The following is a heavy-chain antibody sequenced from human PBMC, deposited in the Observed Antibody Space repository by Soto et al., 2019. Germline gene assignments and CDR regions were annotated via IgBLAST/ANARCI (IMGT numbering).Heavy chain of an antibody. V-gene: IGHV1-18*01. CDR1: GYAFTTYG. D-gene: IGHD3-10*01. CDR2: IRAHNGNT. Sequence: QVHLVQSGAEVKKPGASVKVSCKGSGYAFTTYGITWVRQAPGQVLELMGWIRAHNGNTNYTQKLQGRVTVPRDTSTRTANMELRSLRSADTAVYYCARGKYGEYWGQGALVTVSS. CDR3: ARGKYGEY. J-gene: IGHJ4*02.